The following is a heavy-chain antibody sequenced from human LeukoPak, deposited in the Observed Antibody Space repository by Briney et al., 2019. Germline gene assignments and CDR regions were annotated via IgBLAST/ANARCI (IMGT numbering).Heavy chain of an antibody. V-gene: IGHV1-46*01. CDR2: INPGGDNT. D-gene: IGHD2-2*02. CDR1: GYTFTNYY. CDR3: ARDYTDDAFDI. J-gene: IGHJ3*02. Sequence: ASVKVSCKASGYTFTNYYIHWVRQAPGQGLEWMGLINPGGDNTNYAQNFQGRVTMTRDTSASTVYMELSSLRSEDTAVYYCARDYTDDAFDIWGQGTMVTVSS.